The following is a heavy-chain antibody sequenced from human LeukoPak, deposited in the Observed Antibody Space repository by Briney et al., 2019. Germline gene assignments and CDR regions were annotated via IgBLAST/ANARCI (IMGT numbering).Heavy chain of an antibody. J-gene: IGHJ4*02. CDR2: IWYDGSNK. CDR3: ARGAGYCTNGVCYLDYFDY. Sequence: GGSLRLSCAASGFTFSGYEMNWVRQAPGKGLERVAVIWYDGSNKYYADSVKGRFTISRDNSKNTLYLQMNSLRAEDTAVYYCARGAGYCTNGVCYLDYFDYWGQGTLVTVSS. CDR1: GFTFSGYE. V-gene: IGHV3-33*08. D-gene: IGHD2-8*01.